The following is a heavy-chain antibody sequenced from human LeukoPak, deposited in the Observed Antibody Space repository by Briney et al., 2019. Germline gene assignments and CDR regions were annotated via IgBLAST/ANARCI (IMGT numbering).Heavy chain of an antibody. V-gene: IGHV3-33*06. CDR2: IWYDGTTT. CDR3: AKDTLAYYFDY. CDR1: GFTFSSFG. J-gene: IGHJ4*02. Sequence: GGSLRLSRAASGFTFSSFGMHWVRQAPGRGLEWVATIWYDGTTTYYADSVKGRFTISRDDSKNTVYLQMNSLRAEDTATYYCAKDTLAYYFDYWGQGTLVTVSS.